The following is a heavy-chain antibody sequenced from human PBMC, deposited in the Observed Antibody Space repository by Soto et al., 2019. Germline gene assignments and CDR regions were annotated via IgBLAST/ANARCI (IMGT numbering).Heavy chain of an antibody. CDR3: ARGGAKVIDAMEV. CDR2: INSGGDDK. J-gene: IGHJ3*01. V-gene: IGHV3-21*04. CDR1: GFDFNTHT. D-gene: IGHD3-10*01. Sequence: PWGSPGLSYAASGFDFNTHTIHSLRQSPAEGVEGVSCINSGGDDKYYAESVKAQFTVSKDNARNSLYLQMNSMNADDTAGYYCARGGAKVIDAMEVWGQGTMVTVSS.